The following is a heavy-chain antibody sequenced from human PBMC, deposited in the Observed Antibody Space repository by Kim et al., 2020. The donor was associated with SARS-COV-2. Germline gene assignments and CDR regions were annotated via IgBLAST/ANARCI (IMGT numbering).Heavy chain of an antibody. CDR1: GGSISTTSYS. CDR3: ATRAVVWGVITYFDF. CDR2: IYSSGST. V-gene: IGHV4-39*01. J-gene: IGHJ2*01. Sequence: SETLSLTCTVSGGSISTTSYSWGWIRQPPGKGLEWIGNIYSSGSTHYSPSLRSRVTLSVDTSKNQFSLRLSSVTAADTALYYCATRAVVWGVITYFDFWG. D-gene: IGHD3-10*01.